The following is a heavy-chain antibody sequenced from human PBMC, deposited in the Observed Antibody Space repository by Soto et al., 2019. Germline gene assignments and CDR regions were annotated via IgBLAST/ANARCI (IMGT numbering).Heavy chain of an antibody. V-gene: IGHV4-39*01. D-gene: IGHD2-15*01. J-gene: IGHJ6*02. CDR2: IFYSGST. CDR3: ARHLTYCSAGSCYSDFPYYGMDV. CDR1: GGSISSSSYY. Sequence: QLQLQESGPGLVKPSETLSLTCTVSGGSISSSSYYWGWIRQPPGKGLEWIGSIFYSGSTYYNPSLKSRVTIFVDTSNNQFSLKLSSVTAADTAVYYCARHLTYCSAGSCYSDFPYYGMDVWGQGTTVTVSS.